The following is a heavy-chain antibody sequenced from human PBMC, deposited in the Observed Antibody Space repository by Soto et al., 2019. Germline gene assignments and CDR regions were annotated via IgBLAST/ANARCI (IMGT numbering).Heavy chain of an antibody. J-gene: IGHJ5*02. V-gene: IGHV3-9*01. D-gene: IGHD1-26*01. CDR3: VRSSGSQPRAGWFDP. Sequence: EVQLVESGGGLAQPGWSRRLSCAASGFTFDDHAMHWVRQTPGKGLEWVSGISWNSVTINYADSIKGRFTISRDNAKRTLYRQMNNLRPADTAMYFCVRSSGSQPRAGWFDPWGQGTLVTVS. CDR2: ISWNSVTI. CDR1: GFTFDDHA.